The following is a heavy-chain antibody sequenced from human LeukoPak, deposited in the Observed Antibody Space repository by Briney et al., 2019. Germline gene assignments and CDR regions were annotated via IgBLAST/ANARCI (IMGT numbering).Heavy chain of an antibody. CDR1: GGSISSSNW. CDR2: IYHSGST. J-gene: IGHJ2*01. Sequence: PSGTLSLTCAVSGGSISSSNWWSWVRQPPGKGLEWIGEIYHSGSTNYNPSLKSRVTISVDTSKNQFSLKLSSVTAADTAVYYCPRDFWSGYSYGYFDLWGRGTLVTVSS. D-gene: IGHD5-18*01. V-gene: IGHV4-4*02. CDR3: PRDFWSGYSYGYFDL.